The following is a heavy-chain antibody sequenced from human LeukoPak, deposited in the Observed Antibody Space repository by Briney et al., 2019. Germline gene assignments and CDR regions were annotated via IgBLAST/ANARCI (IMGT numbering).Heavy chain of an antibody. J-gene: IGHJ4*02. D-gene: IGHD3-10*01. V-gene: IGHV4-34*01. CDR1: GGSFSGYY. CDR3: ARGLLWFPFDY. Sequence: SETLSLTCAVYGGSFSGYYWSWIRQPPGKGLEWIGEINHTGSTNYNPSLKSRVTISVDTSKNQFSLELSSVTAADTAVYYCARGLLWFPFDYWGQGTLVTVSS. CDR2: INHTGST.